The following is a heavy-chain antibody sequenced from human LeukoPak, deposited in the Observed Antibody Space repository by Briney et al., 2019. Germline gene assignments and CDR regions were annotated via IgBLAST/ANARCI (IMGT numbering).Heavy chain of an antibody. Sequence: SETLSLTCAVYGGSFSGYYWSWIRQPPGKGLGWIGEINHSGSTNYNPSLKSRVTISVDTSKNQFSLKLSSVTAADTAVYYCARSGLRSYYYYGMDVWGQGTTVTVSS. V-gene: IGHV4-34*01. CDR1: GGSFSGYY. J-gene: IGHJ6*02. CDR2: INHSGST. CDR3: ARSGLRSYYYYGMDV. D-gene: IGHD4-17*01.